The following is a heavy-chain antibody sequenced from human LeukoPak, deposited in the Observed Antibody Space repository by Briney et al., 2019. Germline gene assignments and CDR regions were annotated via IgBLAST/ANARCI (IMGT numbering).Heavy chain of an antibody. CDR1: GFTFSRYE. Sequence: GGSLRLSCAASGFTFSRYEINWVRQAPGKGLEWISYISSSGNAIYYADSVKGRFTISRDNAKNSLYLQLNSLRAEDTAVYYCARHRFGSGILTDYWGQGTLVTVSS. CDR3: ARHRFGSGILTDY. J-gene: IGHJ4*02. D-gene: IGHD3-10*01. V-gene: IGHV3-48*03. CDR2: ISSSGNAI.